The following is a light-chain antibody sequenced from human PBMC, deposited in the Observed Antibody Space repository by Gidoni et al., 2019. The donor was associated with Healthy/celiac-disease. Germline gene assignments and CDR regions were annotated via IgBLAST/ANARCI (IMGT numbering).Light chain of an antibody. CDR2: EAS. Sequence: EIVLTQSPATLSLSPGERATLSCRASQSVSSYLAWYQQKPGQAPRLLIYEASNRATGIPARFSGSGSGTDFTLTSSSLEPEDFAVYYCQRRSNWPLTFGGGTKVEIK. CDR3: QRRSNWPLT. V-gene: IGKV3-11*01. CDR1: QSVSSY. J-gene: IGKJ4*01.